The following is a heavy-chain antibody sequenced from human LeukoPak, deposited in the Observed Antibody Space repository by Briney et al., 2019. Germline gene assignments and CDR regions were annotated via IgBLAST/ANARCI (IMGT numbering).Heavy chain of an antibody. CDR1: GFIFTDYG. CDR3: AKEGTASKPSDLDY. J-gene: IGHJ4*02. CDR2: IRYDGSTK. V-gene: IGHV3-30*02. D-gene: IGHD1/OR15-1a*01. Sequence: GGSLRLSCAVSGFIFTDYGTHWVRQAPGKGLEWVAFIRYDGSTKYYVDSVKGRFTISRDNSKNMLFLQMNSLRGEDTAVYYCAKEGTASKPSDLDYWRQGTLVTVSS.